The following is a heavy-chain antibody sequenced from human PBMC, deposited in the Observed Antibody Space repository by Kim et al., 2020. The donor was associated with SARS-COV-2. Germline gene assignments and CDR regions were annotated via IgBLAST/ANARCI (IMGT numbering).Heavy chain of an antibody. CDR3: AKVFRMIVV. J-gene: IGHJ3*01. Sequence: GSTYNAVSVKGRLTISRYNSKNTLDLQMNSLRAEDTAVYYFAKVFRMIVVWGQGTMVTVSS. V-gene: IGHV3-23*01. CDR2: GST. D-gene: IGHD3-22*01.